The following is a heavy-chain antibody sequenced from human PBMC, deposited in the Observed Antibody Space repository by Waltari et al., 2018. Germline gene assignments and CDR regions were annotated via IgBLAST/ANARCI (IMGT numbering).Heavy chain of an antibody. D-gene: IGHD6-19*01. Sequence: QVLLPQSGPELVKPSPTLSLTCAIPGASFASTHAAWNWVRQSPSRGLEWLGRTYYRSTWYTDYAASVKGRVTIDRDTAKNQFSLNISSVTPDDTAVYYCSRTFWLDYFDYWGQGALVTVAS. CDR3: SRTFWLDYFDY. V-gene: IGHV6-1*01. CDR1: GASFASTHAA. CDR2: TYYRSTWYT. J-gene: IGHJ4*02.